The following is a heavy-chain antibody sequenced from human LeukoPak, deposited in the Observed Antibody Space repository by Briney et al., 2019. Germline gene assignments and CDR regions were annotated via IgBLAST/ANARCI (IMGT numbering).Heavy chain of an antibody. CDR2: IYYSGST. Sequence: SETLSLTCTVSGGSISSGGYYWSWIRQHPGKGLEWIGYIYYSGSTYYNPSLKSRVTISVDTSKNQFSLKLSSVTAADTVVYYCAGTDLWFGEFYYWGQGTLVTVSS. V-gene: IGHV4-31*03. CDR1: GGSISSGGYY. CDR3: AGTDLWFGEFYY. D-gene: IGHD3-10*01. J-gene: IGHJ4*02.